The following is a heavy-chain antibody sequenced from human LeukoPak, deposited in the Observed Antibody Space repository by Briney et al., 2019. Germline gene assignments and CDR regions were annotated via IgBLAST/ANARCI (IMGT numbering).Heavy chain of an antibody. Sequence: SGTLSLTCTVSGGSISSGSYYWSWIRQPAGKGLEWIGRIYTSGSTNYNPSLKSRVTISVDTSRNHFSLKLSSVTAADTAVYYCARDLGYGEFDYWGQGTLVTVSS. CDR1: GGSISSGSYY. CDR2: IYTSGST. J-gene: IGHJ4*02. D-gene: IGHD4-17*01. V-gene: IGHV4-61*02. CDR3: ARDLGYGEFDY.